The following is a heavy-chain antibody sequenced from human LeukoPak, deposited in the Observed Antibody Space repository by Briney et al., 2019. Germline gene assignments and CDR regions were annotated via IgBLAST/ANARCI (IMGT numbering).Heavy chain of an antibody. CDR1: GYTFTGYY. CDR3: ARGYRTVGAIEYFQH. J-gene: IGHJ1*01. CDR2: INPNSGGT. V-gene: IGHV1-2*06. Sequence: ASVKVSCKASGYTFTGYYMHWVRQAPGQGLEWMARINPNSGGTNYAQKFQGRVTMTRDTSISTAYMELSRLRSDDTAVYYCARGYRTVGAIEYFQHWGQGTLVTVSS. D-gene: IGHD1-26*01.